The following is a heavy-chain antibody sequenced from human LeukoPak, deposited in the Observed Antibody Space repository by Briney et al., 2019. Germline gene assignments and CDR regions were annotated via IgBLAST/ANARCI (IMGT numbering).Heavy chain of an antibody. CDR3: ARRPKGSGSYYAGGLYYFDY. D-gene: IGHD3-10*01. CDR1: GGSISSYY. J-gene: IGHJ4*02. V-gene: IGHV4-59*01. CDR2: IYYSGST. Sequence: SETLSLTCTVSGGSISSYYWSWIRQPPGTGLEWIGYIYYSGSTNYNPSLKSRVTISVDTSKNQFSLKLSSVTAADTAVYYCARRPKGSGSYYAGGLYYFDYWGQGTLVTVSS.